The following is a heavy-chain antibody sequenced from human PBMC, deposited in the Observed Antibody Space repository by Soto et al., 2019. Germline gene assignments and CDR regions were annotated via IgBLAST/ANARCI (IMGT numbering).Heavy chain of an antibody. Sequence: ASVKVSCKASGYTFTSYDINWVRQATGQRIERMGRMNPNSGGSNYAQKFQGWVTMTRDTSISTAYMELSSLRSDDTAVYYCARDPRYYYDSSGYYYEGYYYYGMDVWGQGTTVTVSS. CDR2: MNPNSGGS. CDR3: ARDPRYYYDSSGYYYEGYYYYGMDV. J-gene: IGHJ6*02. CDR1: GYTFTSYD. D-gene: IGHD3-22*01. V-gene: IGHV1-2*04.